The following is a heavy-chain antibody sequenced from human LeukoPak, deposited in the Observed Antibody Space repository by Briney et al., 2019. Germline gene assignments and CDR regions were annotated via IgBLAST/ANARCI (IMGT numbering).Heavy chain of an antibody. CDR3: AKDPLYYGSGSYSKPYY. V-gene: IGHV3-23*01. CDR2: ISKSGDHT. CDR1: GLTFNNYA. Sequence: GGSLRLSCAVSGLTFNNYAMSWVRQAPGKGLEWVSAISKSGDHTYYAASAKGRFTIYRDNSKNTQYLQMNSLRAEDTAVYYCAKDPLYYGSGSYSKPYYWGQGTLVTVSS. J-gene: IGHJ4*02. D-gene: IGHD3-10*01.